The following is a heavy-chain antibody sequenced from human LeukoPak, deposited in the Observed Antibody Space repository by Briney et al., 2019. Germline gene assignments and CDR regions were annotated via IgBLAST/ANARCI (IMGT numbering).Heavy chain of an antibody. J-gene: IGHJ4*02. V-gene: IGHV4-59*11. CDR3: ARGTDMTPITGYYSFVY. CDR1: GGSISSHY. Sequence: SETLSLTCTVSGGSISSHYWSWIRQPPGKGLEWIGYIYYSGSTNYNPSLKSRVTISVDTSKNQFSLKLSSVTAADTAVYYCARGTDMTPITGYYSFVYWGQGTLVSVSS. CDR2: IYYSGST. D-gene: IGHD5-24*01.